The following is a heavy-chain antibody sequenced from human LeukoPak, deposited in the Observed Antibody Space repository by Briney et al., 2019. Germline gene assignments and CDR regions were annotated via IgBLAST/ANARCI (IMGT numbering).Heavy chain of an antibody. Sequence: PGGSLRLSCAASGFMFSRYGVHWVRQAPGKGLESVALISYDGNNKYYADSMKGRFTISRDNSNNTLYLRMNSLRVEDTAVYYCAAGDYSSDYYMDVWGKGTTVTVSS. J-gene: IGHJ6*03. D-gene: IGHD3-10*01. CDR3: AAGDYSSDYYMDV. CDR1: GFMFSRYG. V-gene: IGHV3-30*02. CDR2: ISYDGNNK.